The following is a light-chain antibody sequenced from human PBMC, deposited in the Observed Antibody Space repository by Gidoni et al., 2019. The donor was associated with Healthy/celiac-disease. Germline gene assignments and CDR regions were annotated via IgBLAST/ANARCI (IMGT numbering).Light chain of an antibody. V-gene: IGLV8-61*01. CDR3: VLYMGSGIWV. CDR1: SGSVSIRYY. Sequence: QTVVTQEPSFSVSPGGTVTLTCGLSSGSVSIRYYPSWYQQTPGQAPRTLIYSTNTRSSGVPDRFSGSILGNKAALTITGSQADDESDYYCVLYMGSGIWVFGGGTKLTVL. J-gene: IGLJ3*02. CDR2: STN.